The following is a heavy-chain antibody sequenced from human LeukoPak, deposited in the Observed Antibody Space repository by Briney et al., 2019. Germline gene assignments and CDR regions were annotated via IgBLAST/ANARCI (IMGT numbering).Heavy chain of an antibody. V-gene: IGHV5-51*01. CDR1: GYAFSSYW. Sequence: GESPQISSKASGYAFSSYWIGWIRRMPGKSLEWRGVIYPGDSDTRYSPSFQGQVTVSADKSISTAYLQWSSLKASDTALYYCARQSANDILTPGRGAVVDYWGQGTLVTVSS. CDR2: IYPGDSDT. J-gene: IGHJ4*02. D-gene: IGHD3-9*01. CDR3: ARQSANDILTPGRGAVVDY.